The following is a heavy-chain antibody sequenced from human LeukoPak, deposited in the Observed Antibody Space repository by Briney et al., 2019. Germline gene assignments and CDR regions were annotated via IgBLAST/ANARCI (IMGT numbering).Heavy chain of an antibody. Sequence: PSETLSLTCTVSGGSISSYYWSWIRQPPGKGVEGSGYIYYSGSTNYNPSLKSPVTISVDTSKNQFSLKLSSVTAADTAVYYCARRRTTEFDPWGQGTLVTVSS. D-gene: IGHD1-1*01. CDR2: IYYSGST. CDR1: GGSISSYY. V-gene: IGHV4-59*08. CDR3: ARRRTTEFDP. J-gene: IGHJ5*02.